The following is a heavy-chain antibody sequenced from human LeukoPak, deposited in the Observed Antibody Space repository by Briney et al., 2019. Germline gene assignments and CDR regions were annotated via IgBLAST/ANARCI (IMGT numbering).Heavy chain of an antibody. Sequence: PSETLSLTCAVYGESFRAYYWTWLRQPPGKGLEWIGEISHSGSTNYNPSLKSRVTISVDTSKNQFSLRLSSVTAADTAVYYCAWGDYGNQRSNNWFDPGGQDTLVTVSS. D-gene: IGHD4-11*01. CDR1: GESFRAYY. CDR2: ISHSGST. J-gene: IGHJ5*02. V-gene: IGHV4-34*01. CDR3: AWGDYGNQRSNNWFDP.